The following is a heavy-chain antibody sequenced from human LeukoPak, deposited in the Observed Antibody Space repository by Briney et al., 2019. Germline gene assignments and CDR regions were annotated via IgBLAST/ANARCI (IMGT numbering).Heavy chain of an antibody. CDR3: AREARYCSSTSCYLLGAFDI. CDR2: IIPILGTA. Sequence: ASVKVSCKASGGTFSSYAISWVRQAPGQGLEWMGGIIPILGTANYAQKFQGRVTITADESTSTAYMELSSLRSEDTAVYYCAREARYCSSTSCYLLGAFDIWGQGTMVTVSS. J-gene: IGHJ3*02. D-gene: IGHD2-2*01. V-gene: IGHV1-69*13. CDR1: GGTFSSYA.